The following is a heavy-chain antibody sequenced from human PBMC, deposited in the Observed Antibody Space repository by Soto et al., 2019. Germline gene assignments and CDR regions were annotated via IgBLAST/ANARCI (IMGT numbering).Heavy chain of an antibody. D-gene: IGHD3-3*01. CDR2: IYYSGST. V-gene: IGHV4-59*01. CDR3: ARDLGSIFGVVIGWFDP. J-gene: IGHJ5*02. CDR1: GGSISSYY. Sequence: PSETLSLTCTVSGGSISSYYWSWIRQPPGKGLEWIGYIYYSGSTNYNPSLKSRVTISVDTSKNQFSLKLSSVTAADMAVYYCARDLGSIFGVVIGWFDPWGQGTLVTVSS.